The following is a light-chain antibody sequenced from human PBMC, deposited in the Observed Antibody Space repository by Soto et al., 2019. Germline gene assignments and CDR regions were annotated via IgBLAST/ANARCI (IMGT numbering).Light chain of an antibody. CDR1: SGHSSFA. CDR3: QTWGTGIRV. V-gene: IGLV4-69*01. CDR2: VNGDGSH. J-gene: IGLJ3*02. Sequence: QTVVTQSPSASASLGASVRLTCTLSSGHSSFAIAWHQQQPEKGPRYLMQVNGDGSHHKGDGIPDRFSASSSGAERYLTISSLQSEDEADYYCQTWGTGIRVFGGGTKLTVL.